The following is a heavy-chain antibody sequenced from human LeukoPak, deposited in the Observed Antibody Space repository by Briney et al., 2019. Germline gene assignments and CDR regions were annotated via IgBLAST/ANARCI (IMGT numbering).Heavy chain of an antibody. CDR2: INHSGST. Sequence: SETLSLTCAVYGGSFSGYYWSWIRQPPGKGLVWIGEINHSGSTNYNPSLKSRVTISVDTSKNQFSLKLSSVTAADTAVYYCARRCSSTSCYRSWLGERRYYFDYWGQGTLVTVSS. J-gene: IGHJ4*02. D-gene: IGHD2-2*01. CDR1: GGSFSGYY. V-gene: IGHV4-34*01. CDR3: ARRCSSTSCYRSWLGERRYYFDY.